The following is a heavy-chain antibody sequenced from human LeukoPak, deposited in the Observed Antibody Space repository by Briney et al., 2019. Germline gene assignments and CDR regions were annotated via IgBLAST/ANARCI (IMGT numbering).Heavy chain of an antibody. V-gene: IGHV1-2*04. J-gene: IGHJ4*02. D-gene: IGHD4-11*01. CDR1: GYTFTGYY. Sequence: ASVKVSCEASGYTFTGYYMHWVRQAPGQGPEWMGWINPNSGGTNYAQKFQGWVTMTRDTSISTAYMELSRLRSDDTAVYYCARAYSNYIYYFDYWGQGTLVTVSS. CDR3: ARAYSNYIYYFDY. CDR2: INPNSGGT.